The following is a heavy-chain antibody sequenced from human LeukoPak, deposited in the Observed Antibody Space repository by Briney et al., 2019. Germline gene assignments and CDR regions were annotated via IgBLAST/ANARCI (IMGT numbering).Heavy chain of an antibody. CDR3: ARVPAERGYSYDFIDF. J-gene: IGHJ4*02. CDR1: GASFSSYY. V-gene: IGHV4-59*01. CDR2: IYYSGKT. D-gene: IGHD5-18*01. Sequence: ASETLSLTCTVSGASFSSYYWSWIRQPPGKGLEWIGYIYYSGKTTYNPSLESRVTISIDTSKNQFSLKVTSVTGADTAVYFCARVPAERGYSYDFIDFWGQGTLVTVSS.